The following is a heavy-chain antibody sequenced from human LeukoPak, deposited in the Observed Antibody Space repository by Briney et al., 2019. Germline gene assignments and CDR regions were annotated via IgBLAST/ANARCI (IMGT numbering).Heavy chain of an antibody. D-gene: IGHD4-17*01. CDR2: ISWNSGSI. Sequence: HPGGSLRLSCAASGFTFDDYAMHWVRQAPGKGLEWVSGISWNSGSIGYADSVKGRFTISRDNAKNSLYLQMNSLRAEDTAVYYCARDAYDYGDHDYWGQGTLVTVSS. V-gene: IGHV3-9*01. J-gene: IGHJ4*02. CDR3: ARDAYDYGDHDY. CDR1: GFTFDDYA.